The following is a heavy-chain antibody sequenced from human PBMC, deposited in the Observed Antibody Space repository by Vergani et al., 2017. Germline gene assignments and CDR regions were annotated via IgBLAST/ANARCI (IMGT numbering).Heavy chain of an antibody. Sequence: EVQLVESGGGLVKPGGSLRLSCAASGFTFSSYAMSWVRQAPGKGLEWVSAISGSGGSTYYADSVKGRFTISRDNSKNTLYLQMNSLRAEDTAVYYCAKDPSVAGTGLTQYDYWGQGTLVTVSS. J-gene: IGHJ4*02. CDR3: AKDPSVAGTGLTQYDY. D-gene: IGHD6-19*01. V-gene: IGHV3-23*04. CDR1: GFTFSSYA. CDR2: ISGSGGST.